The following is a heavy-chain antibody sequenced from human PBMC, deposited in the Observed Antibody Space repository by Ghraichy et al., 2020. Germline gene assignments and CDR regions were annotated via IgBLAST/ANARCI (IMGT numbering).Heavy chain of an antibody. J-gene: IGHJ5*02. CDR3: ARGRTVRYCSSTSCRGNWFDP. Sequence: ASVKVSCKASGYTFTSYDINWVRQATGQGLEWMGWMNPNSGNTGYAQKFQGRVTMTRNTSISTAYMELSSLRSEDTAVYYCARGRTVRYCSSTSCRGNWFDPWGQGTLVTVSS. CDR1: GYTFTSYD. V-gene: IGHV1-8*01. CDR2: MNPNSGNT. D-gene: IGHD2-2*01.